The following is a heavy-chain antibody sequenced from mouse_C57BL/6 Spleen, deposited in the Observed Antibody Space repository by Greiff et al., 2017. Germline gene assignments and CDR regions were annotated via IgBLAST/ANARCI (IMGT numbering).Heavy chain of an antibody. J-gene: IGHJ4*01. D-gene: IGHD1-1*01. CDR3: ARWVLRSSMDY. Sequence: VQLQQSGPELVKPGASVKISCKASGYTFTDYYMNWVKQSHGKSLEWIGDINTNNGGTSSNPKFKGKATLTVAKSSSTAYMELRSLTSDDSAVYYCARWVLRSSMDYWGQGTSVTVSS. CDR1: GYTFTDYY. V-gene: IGHV1-26*01. CDR2: INTNNGGT.